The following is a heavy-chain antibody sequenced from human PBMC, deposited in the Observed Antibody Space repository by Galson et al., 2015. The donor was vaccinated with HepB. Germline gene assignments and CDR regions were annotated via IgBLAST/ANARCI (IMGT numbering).Heavy chain of an antibody. D-gene: IGHD3-22*01. Sequence: SLRLSCAASGFTFSSYSMNWVRQAPGKGLEWVSYISSSSSTIYYADSVKGRFTISRDNAKNSLYLQMNSLRAEDTAVYYCARETRPPITMIVVVSPGAFDIWGQGTMVTVSS. CDR2: ISSSSSTI. J-gene: IGHJ3*02. V-gene: IGHV3-48*01. CDR3: ARETRPPITMIVVVSPGAFDI. CDR1: GFTFSSYS.